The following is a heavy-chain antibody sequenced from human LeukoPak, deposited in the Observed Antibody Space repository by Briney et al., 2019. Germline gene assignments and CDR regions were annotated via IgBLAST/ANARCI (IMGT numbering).Heavy chain of an antibody. J-gene: IGHJ5*02. Sequence: ASVKVSCKVSGYTLTELSMHWVRQAPGKGLEWMGGFDPEDGETIYALKFQGRVTMTEDTSTDTAYMELSSLRSEDTAVYYCATAPPRGYSYGYDWFDPWGQGTLVTVSS. CDR3: ATAPPRGYSYGYDWFDP. V-gene: IGHV1-24*01. CDR1: GYTLTELS. CDR2: FDPEDGET. D-gene: IGHD5-18*01.